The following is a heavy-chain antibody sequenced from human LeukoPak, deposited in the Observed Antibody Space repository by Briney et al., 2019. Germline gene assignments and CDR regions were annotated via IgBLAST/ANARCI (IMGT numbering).Heavy chain of an antibody. Sequence: GGSLRLSCAASGFTFSSYGMHWVRQAPGKGLEWVAVIWYDGSNKYYADSVKGRFTISRDNSKNTLYLQMNSLRAEDTAVYYCARDKYYGSGSYYKELYYFDYWGQGTLVTVSS. V-gene: IGHV3-33*01. CDR2: IWYDGSNK. CDR1: GFTFSSYG. J-gene: IGHJ4*02. CDR3: ARDKYYGSGSYYKELYYFDY. D-gene: IGHD3-10*01.